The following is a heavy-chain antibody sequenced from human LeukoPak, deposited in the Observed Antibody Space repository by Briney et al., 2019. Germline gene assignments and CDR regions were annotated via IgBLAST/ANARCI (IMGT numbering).Heavy chain of an antibody. CDR3: ASSIASSREGYYYGMGV. CDR1: GGSTSSGGYY. Sequence: SETLSLTCTVSGGSTSSGGYYWSWIRQHPGKGLEWIGYIYYSGSTYYNPSLKSRVTISVDTSKNQFSLKLSSVTAADTAVYYCASSIASSREGYYYGMGVWGQGTTVTVSS. CDR2: IYYSGST. D-gene: IGHD2/OR15-2a*01. J-gene: IGHJ6*02. V-gene: IGHV4-31*03.